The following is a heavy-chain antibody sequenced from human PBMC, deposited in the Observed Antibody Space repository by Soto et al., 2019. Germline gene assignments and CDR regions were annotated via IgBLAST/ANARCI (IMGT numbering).Heavy chain of an antibody. Sequence: QLRLQESGPGLVKPSETLSLTCTVSGGSISGTAYYWAWIRQPPGKGLEWIGSIYYSGATYYSPSLKSRVTMSVDTSKNQFSLNLNSVTAADTAVYYCATNSGCLRSYFYYWGQGTPVTVSS. V-gene: IGHV4-39*01. CDR1: GGSISGTAYY. J-gene: IGHJ4*02. D-gene: IGHD1-26*01. CDR2: IYYSGAT. CDR3: ATNSGCLRSYFYY.